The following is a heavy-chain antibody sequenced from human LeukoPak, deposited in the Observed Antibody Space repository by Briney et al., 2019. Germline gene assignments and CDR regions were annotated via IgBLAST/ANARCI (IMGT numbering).Heavy chain of an antibody. Sequence: PSETLSLTCTVSGGSMRSYYWSWIRQPPGKGLEWIGYISDSGSTNYNPSLKSRVTISVDTSKNQFSLNLSSVTAADTAVYYCARPSNYYDSSGSFDYWGQGTLVTVSS. CDR2: ISDSGST. CDR3: ARPSNYYDSSGSFDY. V-gene: IGHV4-59*08. J-gene: IGHJ4*02. D-gene: IGHD3-22*01. CDR1: GGSMRSYY.